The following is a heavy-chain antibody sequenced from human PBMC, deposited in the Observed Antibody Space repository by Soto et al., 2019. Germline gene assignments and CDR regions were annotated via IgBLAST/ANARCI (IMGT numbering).Heavy chain of an antibody. V-gene: IGHV1-8*01. CDR2: MNPNSGNT. D-gene: IGHD3-9*01. Sequence: QVQLVQSGAEVKKPGASVKVSCKASGYTFTRYDINWVRQATGQGLEWMGWMNPNSGNTGYAQKFQGRVTMTRNTDIVKAYHELSSQRSGDTAGYYCARAIAGTKLLRYCDWEGGGSWFDPSGQGTLVTVSS. J-gene: IGHJ5*02. CDR1: GYTFTRYD. CDR3: ARAIAGTKLLRYCDWEGGGSWFDP.